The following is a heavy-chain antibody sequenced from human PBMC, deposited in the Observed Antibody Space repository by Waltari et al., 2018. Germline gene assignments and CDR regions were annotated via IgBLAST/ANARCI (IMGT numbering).Heavy chain of an antibody. J-gene: IGHJ5*02. CDR2: IYYSGST. CDR3: AGSGGNGDYDR. V-gene: IGHV4-59*01. Sequence: QVQLQESGPGLVKPSETLSLTCTFSGHSMNNYYWTWIRQSPGKGLEWIGYIYYSGSTNYNPSLESRVTISIKPSKNQFALKLSSVTAADTAVYYCAGSGGNGDYDRWGQGTQVTVSS. CDR1: GHSMNNYY. D-gene: IGHD4-17*01.